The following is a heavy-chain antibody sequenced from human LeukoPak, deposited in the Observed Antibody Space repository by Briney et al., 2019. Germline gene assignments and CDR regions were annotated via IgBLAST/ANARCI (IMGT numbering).Heavy chain of an antibody. J-gene: IGHJ4*02. D-gene: IGHD6-19*01. CDR3: ARGPRSGHHDY. V-gene: IGHV4-4*07. CDR2: IYSSGTT. CDR1: GGSVSSYF. Sequence: PSETLSLTCSVAGGSVSSYFWSWIRQPAGKGLEWIGRIYSSGTTNYNPSLKSRATMSVDTSKNQFSLKLNSVTAADTAVYYCARGPRSGHHDYWGQGVLVTVSS.